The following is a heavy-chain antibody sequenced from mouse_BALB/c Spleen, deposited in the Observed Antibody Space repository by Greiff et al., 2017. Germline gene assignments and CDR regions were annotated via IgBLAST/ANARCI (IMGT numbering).Heavy chain of an antibody. V-gene: IGHV1-7*01. CDR2: INPSTGYT. Sequence: VQLQQSGAELAKPGASVKMSCKASGYTFTSYWMHWVKQRPGQGLEWIGYINPSTGYTEYNQKFKDKATLTADKSSSTAYMQLSSLTSEDSAVYYCARRSAGYFDVWGAGTTVTVSS. CDR1: GYTFTSYW. CDR3: ARRSAGYFDV. J-gene: IGHJ1*01.